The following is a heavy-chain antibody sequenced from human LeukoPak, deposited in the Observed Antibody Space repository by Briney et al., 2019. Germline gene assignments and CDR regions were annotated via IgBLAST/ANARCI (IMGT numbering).Heavy chain of an antibody. V-gene: IGHV1-2*02. CDR2: INPNSGGT. Sequence: ASVKVSCKASGYTFTDYNMHWVRQAPGRGLEWMGWINPNSGGTDYAQEFRGRVTMTRDTSISTAYMELSRLRSDDTAVYYCARIAIPGRHYFDPWGQGTLVTVSS. D-gene: IGHD6-13*01. CDR3: ARIAIPGRHYFDP. CDR1: GYTFTDYN. J-gene: IGHJ5*01.